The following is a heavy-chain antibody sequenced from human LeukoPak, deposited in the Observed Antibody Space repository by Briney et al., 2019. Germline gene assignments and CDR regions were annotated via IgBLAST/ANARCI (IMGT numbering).Heavy chain of an antibody. J-gene: IGHJ4*02. Sequence: PSETLSLTCTVSGGSISSSSYYWGWIRQPPGKGLEWIGSIYYSGSTYYNPSLKSRVTISVDTSKNQFSLKLSSVTAADTALYYCARVTAAGPNFDYWGQGTLVTVSS. V-gene: IGHV4-39*01. CDR2: IYYSGST. CDR1: GGSISSSSYY. D-gene: IGHD6-13*01. CDR3: ARVTAAGPNFDY.